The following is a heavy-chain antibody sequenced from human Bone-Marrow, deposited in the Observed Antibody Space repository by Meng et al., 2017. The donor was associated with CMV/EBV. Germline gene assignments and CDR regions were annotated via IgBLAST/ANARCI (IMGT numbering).Heavy chain of an antibody. CDR2: IYHSGST. V-gene: IGHV4-59*01. Sequence: TCTVSGGSISSYYWSWIRQPPGKGLEWIGYIYHSGSTNYNPSLKSRVTISVDTSKNQFSLKLSSVTAADTAVYYCARDWAGEGYFDYWGQGTLVTVSS. CDR1: GGSISSYY. D-gene: IGHD7-27*01. J-gene: IGHJ4*02. CDR3: ARDWAGEGYFDY.